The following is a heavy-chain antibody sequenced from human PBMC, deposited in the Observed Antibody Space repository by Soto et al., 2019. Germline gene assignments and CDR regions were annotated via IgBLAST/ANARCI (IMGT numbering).Heavy chain of an antibody. V-gene: IGHV4-59*08. J-gene: IGHJ6*01. Sequence: QVQLQESGPGLVKPSETLSLTCSDSGGSISSSYWNWIRQPPGKGLEWIGYIYYSGSTHYNPSLKSRVSISVDTSKNQFSRKLNSVTAADTAVYYCARSQLVLRPNYSAMDVWGQGTTVTVSS. CDR3: ARSQLVLRPNYSAMDV. CDR1: GGSISSSY. CDR2: IYYSGST. D-gene: IGHD3-3*01.